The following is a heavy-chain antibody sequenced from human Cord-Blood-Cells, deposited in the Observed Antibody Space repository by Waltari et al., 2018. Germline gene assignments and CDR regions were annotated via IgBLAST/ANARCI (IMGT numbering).Heavy chain of an antibody. Sequence: QLQLQESGPGLVKPSETLSLTCTVSGGSISSSSYYWGWSRQPPGKGLEWIGSIYYSGSTYYNPSLKSRVTISVDTSKNQFSLKLSSVTAADTAVYYCARGFAFFDYWGQGTLVTVSS. CDR1: GGSISSSSYY. CDR2: IYYSGST. CDR3: ARGFAFFDY. V-gene: IGHV4-39*01. J-gene: IGHJ4*02. D-gene: IGHD2-21*01.